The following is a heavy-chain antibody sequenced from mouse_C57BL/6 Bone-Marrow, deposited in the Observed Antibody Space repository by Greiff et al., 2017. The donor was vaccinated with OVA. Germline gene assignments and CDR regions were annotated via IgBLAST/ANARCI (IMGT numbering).Heavy chain of an antibody. V-gene: IGHV1-26*01. Sequence: EVQLQQSGPELVKPGASVKISCKASGYTFTDYYMNWVKQSHGKSLEWIGDINPNNGGTSYNQKFKGKATLTVDKSSSTAYMERRSLTSEDSAVYYCAGLLTGTSWYFDYWGQGTTLTVSS. J-gene: IGHJ2*01. CDR3: AGLLTGTSWYFDY. CDR1: GYTFTDYY. D-gene: IGHD4-1*01. CDR2: INPNNGGT.